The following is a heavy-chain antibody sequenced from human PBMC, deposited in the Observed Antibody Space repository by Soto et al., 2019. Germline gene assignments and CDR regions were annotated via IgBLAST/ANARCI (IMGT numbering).Heavy chain of an antibody. J-gene: IGHJ3*02. D-gene: IGHD3-3*01. Sequence: PSETLSLTCTVSGGSISSYYWSWIRQPPGKGLDWIGYIYYSGSTYYNPSLKSRVTISVDTSKNQFSLKLSSVTAADTAVYYCARHGGSGFWSGYYRGDAFDIWGQGTMVTVSS. CDR1: GGSISSYY. CDR3: ARHGGSGFWSGYYRGDAFDI. CDR2: IYYSGST. V-gene: IGHV4-59*04.